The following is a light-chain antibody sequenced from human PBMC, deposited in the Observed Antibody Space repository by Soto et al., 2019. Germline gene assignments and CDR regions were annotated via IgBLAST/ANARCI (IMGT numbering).Light chain of an antibody. CDR2: GAS. J-gene: IGKJ4*01. CDR1: QNVNSN. Sequence: EIVMTQSPATLSVSPGERATLSCRASQNVNSNLAWYQQKPGQAPRLLMFGASTRATGIPARFSGSGSGTEFALTISSLQSEDFAVYYCQQYNIWPLTFGGGTKVEIK. V-gene: IGKV3-15*01. CDR3: QQYNIWPLT.